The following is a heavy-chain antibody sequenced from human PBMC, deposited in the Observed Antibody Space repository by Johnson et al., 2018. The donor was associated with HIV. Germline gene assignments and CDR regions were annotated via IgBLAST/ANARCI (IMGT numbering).Heavy chain of an antibody. D-gene: IGHD1-1*01. CDR1: GFTFSSYA. Sequence: VQLVESGGGLVQPGGSLRLSCAASGFTFSSYAMSWVRQAPGKGLEWVSAISGSGGSTYYADSVKGRFTISSDNSKNTLYLQMNSLRAEDTAVYYCARVPLDDWHSDAFDFWGQGTMVTVSS. J-gene: IGHJ3*01. CDR3: ARVPLDDWHSDAFDF. CDR2: ISGSGGST. V-gene: IGHV3-23*04.